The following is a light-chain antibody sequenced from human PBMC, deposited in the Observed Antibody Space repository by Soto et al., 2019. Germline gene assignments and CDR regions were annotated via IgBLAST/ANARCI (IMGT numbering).Light chain of an antibody. CDR3: QQSYNTPPT. CDR1: QRISNY. J-gene: IGKJ1*01. V-gene: IGKV1-39*01. CDR2: GAS. Sequence: DIQMTQSPSSLSASVGDRVTITCRASQRISNYLNWYQQKPGKAPNLLIYGASNLQSGVPSRFSGSGSGTDFTLTISSLQPEDFATYYCQQSYNTPPTFGQGTKVDIK.